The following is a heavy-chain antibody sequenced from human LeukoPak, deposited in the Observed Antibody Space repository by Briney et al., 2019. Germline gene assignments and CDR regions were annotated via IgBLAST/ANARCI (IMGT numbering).Heavy chain of an antibody. J-gene: IGHJ4*02. CDR2: INHRGTT. D-gene: IGHD1-26*01. CDR1: GFTFSNYG. CDR3: ARSWAGMYYPFYYFDY. V-gene: IGHV4-34*08. Sequence: PGGSLRLSCAASGFTFSNYGMHWIRQPPGKGLEWIAEINHRGTTHYNPSLKSRVNISADTSKNQFSLHLDSVTAADTAVYYCARSWAGMYYPFYYFDYWGQGTLVSVSS.